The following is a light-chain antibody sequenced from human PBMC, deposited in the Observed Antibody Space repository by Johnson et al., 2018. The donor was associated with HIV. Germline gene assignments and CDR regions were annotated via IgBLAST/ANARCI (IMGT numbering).Light chain of an antibody. CDR1: SSIIRNNY. V-gene: IGLV1-51*02. J-gene: IGLJ1*01. CDR2: END. Sequence: QSALTQPPSVSAAPGQKVTISCSGSSSIIRNNYVSWYQQLPGAAPKLLIYENDRRPSGIPDRFSGSKSGTSATLDITGLHTGDEADYYCGAWESSLNTYVFGTGTKVTVL. CDR3: GAWESSLNTYV.